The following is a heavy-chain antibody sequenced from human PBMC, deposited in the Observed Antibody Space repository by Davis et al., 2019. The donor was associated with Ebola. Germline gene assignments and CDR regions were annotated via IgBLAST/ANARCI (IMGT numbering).Heavy chain of an antibody. Sequence: MPSETLSLTCAVYGGSFSGYYWSWIRQPPGKGLEWIGEINHSGSTNYNPSLKSRVTISVDTSKNQFSLKLSSVTAADTAVYYCARSHYGSGSCYPLFDYWGQGTLVTVSS. CDR3: ARSHYGSGSCYPLFDY. CDR1: GGSFSGYY. J-gene: IGHJ4*02. V-gene: IGHV4-34*01. D-gene: IGHD3-10*01. CDR2: INHSGST.